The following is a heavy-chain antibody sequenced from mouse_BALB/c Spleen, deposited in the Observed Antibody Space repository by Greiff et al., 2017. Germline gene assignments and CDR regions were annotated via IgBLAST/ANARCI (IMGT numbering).Heavy chain of an antibody. V-gene: IGHV2-6-5*01. CDR3: AKHAYGAMDY. Sequence: VKLVESGPGLVAPSQSLSITCTVSGFSLTDSGVRWIRQPPGKGLEWLGVIWGGGSTYYNSALKSRLSISKDNSKSQVFLKMSSLQTEDTAMYYCAKHAYGAMDYWGQGTSVTVSS. J-gene: IGHJ4*01. D-gene: IGHD1-1*01. CDR1: GFSLTDSG. CDR2: IWGGGST.